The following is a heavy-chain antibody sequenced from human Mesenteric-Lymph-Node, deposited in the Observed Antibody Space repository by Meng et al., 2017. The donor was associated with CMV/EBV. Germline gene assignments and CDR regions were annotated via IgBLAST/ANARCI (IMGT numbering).Heavy chain of an antibody. CDR2: INDSGST. Sequence: CTVSGGSISSGGYYWSWLRQRPGKGLEWIGYINDSGSTASNPSLKSRVTISVDTSKNQFSLKLTSVTAADTAFYYCARDSVAGSGLDYWGQGTLVTVSS. CDR3: ARDSVAGSGLDY. D-gene: IGHD6-19*01. J-gene: IGHJ4*02. V-gene: IGHV4-31*03. CDR1: GGSISSGGYY.